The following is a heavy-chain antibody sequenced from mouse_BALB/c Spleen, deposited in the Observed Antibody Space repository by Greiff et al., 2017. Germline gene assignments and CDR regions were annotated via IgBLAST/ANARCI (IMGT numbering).Heavy chain of an antibody. CDR2: ISDGGSYT. J-gene: IGHJ3*01. CDR1: GFTFSDYY. Sequence: EVKLVESGGGLVKPGGSLKLSCAASGFTFSDYYMYWVRQTPEKRLEWVATISDGGSYTYYPDSVKGRFTISRDNAKNNLYLQMSSLKSEDTAMYYCASPYRYNIPFAYWGQGTLVTVSA. D-gene: IGHD2-14*01. V-gene: IGHV5-4*02. CDR3: ASPYRYNIPFAY.